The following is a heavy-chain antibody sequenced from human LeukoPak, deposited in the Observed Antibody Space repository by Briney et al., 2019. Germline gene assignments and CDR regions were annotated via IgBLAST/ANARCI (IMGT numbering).Heavy chain of an antibody. CDR3: ARDRGDYYYDSSGYSCYFDY. J-gene: IGHJ4*02. Sequence: GGSLRLSCAASGSTFSSYWMSWVRQAPGKGLEWVANIKQDGSEKYYVDSVRGRFTISRDNAKNSLYLQMNSLRAEDTAVYYCARDRGDYYYDSSGYSCYFDYWGQGTLVTVSS. D-gene: IGHD3-22*01. V-gene: IGHV3-7*01. CDR2: IKQDGSEK. CDR1: GSTFSSYW.